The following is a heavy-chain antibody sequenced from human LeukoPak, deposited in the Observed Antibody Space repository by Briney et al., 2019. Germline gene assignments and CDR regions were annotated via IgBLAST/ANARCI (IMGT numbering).Heavy chain of an antibody. D-gene: IGHD6-13*01. Sequence: SQTLSLTRAISGDSVSSNSAAWNWIRQSPSRGLEWLGRTYYRSKWYNDYAVSVKSRITINPDTSKDQFSLQLNSVTPEDTAVYYCARDQYSSSWSQPSDAFDIWGQGTMVTVSS. CDR1: GDSVSSNSAA. J-gene: IGHJ3*02. V-gene: IGHV6-1*01. CDR3: ARDQYSSSWSQPSDAFDI. CDR2: TYYRSKWYN.